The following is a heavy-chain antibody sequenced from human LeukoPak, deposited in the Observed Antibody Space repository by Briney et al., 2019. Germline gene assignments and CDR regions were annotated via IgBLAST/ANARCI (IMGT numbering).Heavy chain of an antibody. CDR2: IYPGDSDT. D-gene: IGHD7-27*01. CDR3: ARPQDFGLTGMNAFDI. Sequence: GESLKISCKGSGYTFFTYWIGWVRQVPGKGLEWMGIIYPGDSDTRYSPSFQGQVTISADKSIRTAYLQWSSLKASDTAMYYCARPQDFGLTGMNAFDIWGQGTMVTVSS. J-gene: IGHJ3*02. V-gene: IGHV5-51*01. CDR1: GYTFFTYW.